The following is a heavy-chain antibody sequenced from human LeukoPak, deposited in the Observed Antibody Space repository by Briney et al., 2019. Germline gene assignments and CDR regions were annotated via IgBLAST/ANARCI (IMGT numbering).Heavy chain of an antibody. CDR2: ISSSSSTI. CDR3: ARDGPIVVVPAGDYYYGMDV. D-gene: IGHD2-2*01. J-gene: IGHJ6*02. Sequence: GGSLRLSCAASGFTFSSYSMNWVRQAPGKGLEWVSYISSSSSTIYYADSVKGRFTISRDNSKNTLYLQMNSLRAEDTAVYYCARDGPIVVVPAGDYYYGMDVWGQGTTVTVSS. CDR1: GFTFSSYS. V-gene: IGHV3-48*01.